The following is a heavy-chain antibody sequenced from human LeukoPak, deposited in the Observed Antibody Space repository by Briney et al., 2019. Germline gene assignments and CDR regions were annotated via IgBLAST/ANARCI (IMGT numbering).Heavy chain of an antibody. V-gene: IGHV3-43*01. Sequence: GGSLRLSCAASGFRLGVYTIHWLRQRPGKGLEWVSLINWDGGSTYYADSVKGRFIISRDTSKNSLYLQMLSMRAEDTASYYCAKDLGKVIAAVSTWGYDTWVRGTLVTVSS. J-gene: IGHJ5*01. CDR2: INWDGGST. CDR3: AKDLGKVIAAVSTWGYDT. CDR1: GFRLGVYT. D-gene: IGHD6-13*01.